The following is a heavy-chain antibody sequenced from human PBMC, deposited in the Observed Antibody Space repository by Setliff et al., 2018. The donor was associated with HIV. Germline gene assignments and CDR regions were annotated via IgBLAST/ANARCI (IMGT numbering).Heavy chain of an antibody. V-gene: IGHV4-61*09. J-gene: IGHJ4*02. D-gene: IGHD6-19*01. Sequence: TLSLTCTVSGGSISSGSYYWSWIRQPAGKGLEWIGHIYTSGSTNYNPSLKSRVTISVDTSKNQFSLKLSSVTAADTAVYYCARVAVGNYLDYWGQGTLVTVSS. CDR3: ARVAVGNYLDY. CDR2: IYTSGST. CDR1: GGSISSGSYY.